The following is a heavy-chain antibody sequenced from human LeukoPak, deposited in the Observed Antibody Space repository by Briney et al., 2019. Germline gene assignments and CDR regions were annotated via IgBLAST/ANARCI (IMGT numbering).Heavy chain of an antibody. CDR1: GYTFTGYY. CDR2: INPNSGGT. V-gene: IGHV1-2*06. D-gene: IGHD3-3*01. CDR3: ARVRGPGPYYDFWSGYRPFDY. J-gene: IGHJ4*02. Sequence: ASVTVSCKASGYTFTGYYMHWVRQAPGQGLEWMGRINPNSGGTNYAQKFQGRVTMTRDTSISTAYMELSRLRADDTAVYYCARVRGPGPYYDFWSGYRPFDYWGQGTLVTVSS.